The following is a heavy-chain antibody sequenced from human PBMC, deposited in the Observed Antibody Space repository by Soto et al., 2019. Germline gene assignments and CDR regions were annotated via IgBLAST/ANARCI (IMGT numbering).Heavy chain of an antibody. D-gene: IGHD6-19*01. Sequence: SVKVSCKASGYTFINYGFTWVRQAPGQGPEWMGWTYNGNTRYAQKFQGRVTMTTEASTSTAYMDLRSLTSDDTAVYYCARESSGWPPFYWGQGTPVTVSS. CDR1: GYTFINYG. J-gene: IGHJ4*02. CDR2: TYNGNT. CDR3: ARESSGWPPFY. V-gene: IGHV1-18*01.